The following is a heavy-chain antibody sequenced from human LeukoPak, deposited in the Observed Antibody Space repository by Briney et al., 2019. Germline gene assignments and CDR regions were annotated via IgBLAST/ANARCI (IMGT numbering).Heavy chain of an antibody. Sequence: PGGSLRLSCAGAGFTFSDYAMHWVRQAPGKGLEWVAVTSYDANSKYYADSVRGRFTISRDNSKNTLYLQMNSLRAEDTAVYYCARSRVYSDYERGSHFDYWGQGTLVTVSS. CDR1: GFTFSDYA. CDR2: TSYDANSK. CDR3: ARSRVYSDYERGSHFDY. D-gene: IGHD5-12*01. J-gene: IGHJ4*02. V-gene: IGHV3-30-3*01.